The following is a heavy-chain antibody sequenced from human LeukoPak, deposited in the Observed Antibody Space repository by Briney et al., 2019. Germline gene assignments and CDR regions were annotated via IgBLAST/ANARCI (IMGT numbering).Heavy chain of an antibody. CDR1: GGSISSSSYY. J-gene: IGHJ5*02. Sequence: SETLSLTCTVSGGSISSSSYYWGWIRQPPGKGLDWIGSIFYSGTTYYKPSLKSRVTISVDTSKNQFSLKLSSVTAADTAVYYCATGSGGWRSSTSCYGCRWFDPWGQGTLVTVSS. CDR2: IFYSGTT. D-gene: IGHD2-2*01. CDR3: ATGSGGWRSSTSCYGCRWFDP. V-gene: IGHV4-39*01.